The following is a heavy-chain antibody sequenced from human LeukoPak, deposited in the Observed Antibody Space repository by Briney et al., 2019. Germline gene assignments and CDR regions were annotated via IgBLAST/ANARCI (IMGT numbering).Heavy chain of an antibody. CDR3: ARDMVRGVQNWFDP. J-gene: IGHJ5*02. V-gene: IGHV3-21*01. CDR2: ISSSSSYI. D-gene: IGHD3-10*01. CDR1: GFTFSSYS. Sequence: KAGGSLRLSCAASGFTFSSYSMNWVRQAPGKGLEWVSSISSSSSYIYYADSVKGRFTISRDNAKNSLYPQMNSLRAEDTAVYYCARDMVRGVQNWFDPWGQGTLVTVSS.